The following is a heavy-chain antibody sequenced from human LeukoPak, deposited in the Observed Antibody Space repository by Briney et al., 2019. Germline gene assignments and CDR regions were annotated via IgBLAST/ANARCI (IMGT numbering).Heavy chain of an antibody. V-gene: IGHV3-21*01. J-gene: IGHJ5*02. CDR2: ISSSSSYI. CDR3: ASWDPDYDFWSGARFDP. Sequence: PGGSLRLSCAASGFTFSSYSMNWVRQAPGKGLEWVSSISSSSSYIYYADSVKGRFTISRDNAKNSLYLQMNSLRAEDTAVYYCASWDPDYDFWSGARFDPRGQGTLVTVSS. D-gene: IGHD3-3*01. CDR1: GFTFSSYS.